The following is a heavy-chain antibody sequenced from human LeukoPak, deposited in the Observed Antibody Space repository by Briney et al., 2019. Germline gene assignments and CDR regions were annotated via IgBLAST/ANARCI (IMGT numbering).Heavy chain of an antibody. V-gene: IGHV4-39*01. CDR3: ARQSDIVVVVAATWGFDY. CDR1: GGSISGSSYY. D-gene: IGHD2-15*01. Sequence: SETQSLTCTVSGGSISGSSYYWGWIRQPPGKGLEWIGSIYYSGSTYYNPSLKSRVTISVDTSKNQFSLKLSSVTAADTAVYFCARQSDIVVVVAATWGFDYWGQGTLVTLSS. CDR2: IYYSGST. J-gene: IGHJ4*02.